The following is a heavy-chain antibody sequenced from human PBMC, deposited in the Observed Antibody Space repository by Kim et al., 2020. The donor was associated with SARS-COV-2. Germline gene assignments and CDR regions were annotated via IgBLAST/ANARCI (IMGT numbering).Heavy chain of an antibody. D-gene: IGHD2-2*01. CDR3: AKDLSVVLPATSNV. J-gene: IGHJ4*02. CDR1: GFTFSSYA. CDR2: ISGSGGST. Sequence: GGSLRLSCAASGFTFSSYAMSWVRQAPGKGLEWVSAISGSGGSTYYADSVKGRFTISRENSKNTLYLQMNSLRAEDTAVYYCAKDLSVVLPATSNVWGQGTLFTVSS. V-gene: IGHV3-23*01.